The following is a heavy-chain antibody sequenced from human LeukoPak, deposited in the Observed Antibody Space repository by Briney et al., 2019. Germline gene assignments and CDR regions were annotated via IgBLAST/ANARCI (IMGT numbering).Heavy chain of an antibody. J-gene: IGHJ4*02. D-gene: IGHD4-17*01. Sequence: GGSLRLSCAASGFAFSSYAMSWVRQAPGKGLEWVSSVSGSGGSTHYADSMKGRFTISRDNSKITLYLQMNSLRVEDTAVYYCAKDSDAVTTCLDSWGQGTLVAVSS. V-gene: IGHV3-23*01. CDR3: AKDSDAVTTCLDS. CDR2: VSGSGGST. CDR1: GFAFSSYA.